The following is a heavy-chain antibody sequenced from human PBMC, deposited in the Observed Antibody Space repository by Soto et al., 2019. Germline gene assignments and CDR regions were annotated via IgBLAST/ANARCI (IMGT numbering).Heavy chain of an antibody. CDR1: GGSISSYY. CDR3: ARGIFGSGSLYNWFDP. J-gene: IGHJ5*02. Sequence: PETLSLTCTVSGGSISSYYWSWIRQPPGKGLEWIGYIYYSGSTNYNPSLKSRVTISVDTSKNQFSLKLSSVTAADTAVYYCARGIFGSGSLYNWFDPWGQGTLVTVSS. V-gene: IGHV4-59*01. D-gene: IGHD3-10*01. CDR2: IYYSGST.